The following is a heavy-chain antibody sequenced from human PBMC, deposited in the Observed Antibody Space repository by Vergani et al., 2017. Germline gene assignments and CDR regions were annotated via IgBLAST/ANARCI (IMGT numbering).Heavy chain of an antibody. V-gene: IGHV3-23*04. Sequence: EVQLVESGGGLVKSGGSLRLSCVASGFTFTDAWMSWVRQAPGKGLEWVSSVSGSSATPYYADSVKGRFIISRDNSKTLYLQMDSLRVEDTAVYYCARDLLPGTLLLLAYWGQGTLISVSS. CDR3: ARDLLPGTLLLLAY. CDR2: VSGSSATP. CDR1: GFTFTDAW. J-gene: IGHJ4*02. D-gene: IGHD1-7*01.